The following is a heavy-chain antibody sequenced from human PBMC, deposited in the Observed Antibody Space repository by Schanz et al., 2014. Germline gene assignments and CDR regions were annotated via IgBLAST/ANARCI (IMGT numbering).Heavy chain of an antibody. V-gene: IGHV3-23*04. CDR1: GFTFSYYG. CDR2: IGGSGGTT. D-gene: IGHD6-6*01. Sequence: AQLVESGGCVVQPGGSLRLSCAASGFTFSYYGMTWVRQAPGKGLEWVSTIGGSGGTTYYADSVRGRFTISRDNSKNTLFLQMNSLRGEDTAVYFCAKGRGGTSSEGLDQYYGMDVWGQGTTVTVSS. CDR3: AKGRGGTSSEGLDQYYGMDV. J-gene: IGHJ6*02.